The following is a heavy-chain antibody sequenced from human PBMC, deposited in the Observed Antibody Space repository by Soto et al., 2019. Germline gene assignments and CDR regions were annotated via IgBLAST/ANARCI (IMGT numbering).Heavy chain of an antibody. D-gene: IGHD2-15*01. J-gene: IGHJ4*02. V-gene: IGHV4-31*03. CDR2: IYYSGST. CDR3: ARVYGRDGYSVDY. CDR1: GGSISSGGYY. Sequence: SETLSLTCTVSGGSISSGGYYWSWIRQHPGKGLEWIGYIYYSGSTYYNPSLKSRVTISVDTSKNQFSLKLSSVTAADTAVYYCARVYGRDGYSVDYWGQGTLVTVSS.